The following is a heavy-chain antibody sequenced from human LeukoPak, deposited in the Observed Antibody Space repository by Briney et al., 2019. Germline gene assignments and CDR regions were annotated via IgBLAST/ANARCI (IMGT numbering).Heavy chain of an antibody. CDR2: IYHSGST. D-gene: IGHD3-10*01. J-gene: IGHJ3*02. Sequence: SETLSLTCTVSGYSISSGYYWGWIRQPPGKGLEWIGSIYHSGSTYYNPSLKSRVTISVDTSKNQFSLKLSSVTAADTAVYYCAREENVFGAFDIWGQGTMVTVSS. V-gene: IGHV4-38-2*02. CDR1: GYSISSGYY. CDR3: AREENVFGAFDI.